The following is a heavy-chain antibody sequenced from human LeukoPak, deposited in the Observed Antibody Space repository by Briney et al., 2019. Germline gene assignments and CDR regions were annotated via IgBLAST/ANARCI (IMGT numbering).Heavy chain of an antibody. J-gene: IGHJ4*02. CDR2: ISWDGGRT. Sequence: GGSLRLSCAASGFTFDDYTMHWVRQAPGKGLEWVSLISWDGGRTDYADSVKGRFNISRDNNKNSLYLQMNSLRTEDTALCYCAKDMGSSSSSWWSFDYWGQGTPVTVSS. CDR3: AKDMGSSSSSWWSFDY. V-gene: IGHV3-43*01. D-gene: IGHD6-13*01. CDR1: GFTFDDYT.